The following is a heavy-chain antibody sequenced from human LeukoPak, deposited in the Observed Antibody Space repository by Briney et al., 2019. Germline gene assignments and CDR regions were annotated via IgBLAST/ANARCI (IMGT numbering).Heavy chain of an antibody. J-gene: IGHJ5*02. CDR2: ISSSSSTI. Sequence: GGSLRLSCAASGFTFSSYSMTWVRQAPGKGLEWVSYISSSSSTIYYADSVKGRFTISRDNAKNSLYLQMNSLRAEDTAVYYCARARDIVVVPAATEYNWFDPWGQGTLVTVSS. D-gene: IGHD2-2*01. CDR1: GFTFSSYS. CDR3: ARARDIVVVPAATEYNWFDP. V-gene: IGHV3-48*01.